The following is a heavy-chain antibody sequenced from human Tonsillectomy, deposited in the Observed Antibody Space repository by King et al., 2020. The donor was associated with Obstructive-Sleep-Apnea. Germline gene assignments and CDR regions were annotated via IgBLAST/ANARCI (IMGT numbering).Heavy chain of an antibody. CDR1: GFTFSSYA. V-gene: IGHV3-23*04. CDR2: ISGSGGST. D-gene: IGHD3-3*01. CDR3: AKDNNDYDFWSGYYNY. Sequence: QLVQSGGGLVQPGGSLRLSCAASGFTFSSYAMSWVRQAPGKGLEWVSAISGSGGSTYYADSVKGRFTISRDNSKNTLYLQMNRLRAEDTAVYYCAKDNNDYDFWSGYYNYWGQGTLVTVSS. J-gene: IGHJ4*02.